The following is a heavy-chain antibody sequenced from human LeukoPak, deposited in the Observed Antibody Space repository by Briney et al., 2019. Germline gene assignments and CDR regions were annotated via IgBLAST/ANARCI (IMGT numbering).Heavy chain of an antibody. CDR3: ARDTHLTMVRGVIMHEFDY. D-gene: IGHD3-10*01. CDR1: GYTFTSYG. CDR2: ISAYNGNT. Sequence: GASVKVSCKASGYTFTSYGISWVRQAPGQGLEWMGWISAYNGNTNYAQKLQGRVTMTTDTSTSTAYMELRSLRSDDTAVYYCARDTHLTMVRGVIMHEFDYWGQGTLVTVSS. V-gene: IGHV1-18*01. J-gene: IGHJ4*02.